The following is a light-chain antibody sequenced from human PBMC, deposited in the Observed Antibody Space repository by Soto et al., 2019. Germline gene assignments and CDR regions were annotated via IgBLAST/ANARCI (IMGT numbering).Light chain of an antibody. CDR2: DVF. Sequence: DLQMTQSPSSLSASVGDRVTLTCRASHSISGYLNWYQQKPGKPPNLLVYDVFNLQPGVPLRFSGSGSGTHFTLTISSVQPEDFATYYCQQSSSTPYTFGQGTKLEIK. J-gene: IGKJ2*01. V-gene: IGKV1-39*01. CDR1: HSISGY. CDR3: QQSSSTPYT.